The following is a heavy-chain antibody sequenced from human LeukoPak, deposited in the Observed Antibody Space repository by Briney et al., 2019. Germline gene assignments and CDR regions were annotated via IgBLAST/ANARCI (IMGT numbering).Heavy chain of an antibody. CDR1: GFTFSSYA. CDR3: APDPPEPIVVVTANWFDP. D-gene: IGHD2-21*02. CDR2: ISGSGGST. V-gene: IGHV3-23*01. J-gene: IGHJ5*02. Sequence: GGSLRLSCAASGFTFSSYAMSWVRQAPGKGLEWVSAISGSGGSTYYADSVKGRFTISRDNSKNTLYLQMNSLRAEDTAVYYCAPDPPEPIVVVTANWFDPWGQGTLVTVSS.